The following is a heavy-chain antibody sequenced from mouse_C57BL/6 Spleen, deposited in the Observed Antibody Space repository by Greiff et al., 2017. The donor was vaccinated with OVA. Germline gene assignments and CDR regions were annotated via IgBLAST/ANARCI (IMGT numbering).Heavy chain of an antibody. J-gene: IGHJ4*01. V-gene: IGHV1-9*01. CDR2: ILPGSGST. D-gene: IGHD1-1*01. Sequence: VQLQPSGAELMKPGASVKLSCKATGYTFTGYWIEWVKQRPGHGLEWIGEILPGSGSTNYNEKFKGKATFTAATSSNTAYRQLSSLTTEDSAIYYCARWAVVAHYYAMDYWGQGTSVTVSS. CDR3: ARWAVVAHYYAMDY. CDR1: GYTFTGYW.